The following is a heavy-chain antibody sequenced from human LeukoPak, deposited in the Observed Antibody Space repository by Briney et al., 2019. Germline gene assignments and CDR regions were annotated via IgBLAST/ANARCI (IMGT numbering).Heavy chain of an antibody. CDR2: ISADGTET. J-gene: IGHJ4*02. D-gene: IGHD7-27*01. Sequence: GGSLRLSCVTSGFAFNRRGMHWVRQAPGKGLEWAAVISADGTETYYADSVKGRFTISRDSSQNTLYLHMNGLRFEDTAVYYCAKDLGHKIANYLDNWGQGTLVTVSS. CDR1: GFAFNRRG. CDR3: AKDLGHKIANYLDN. V-gene: IGHV3-30*18.